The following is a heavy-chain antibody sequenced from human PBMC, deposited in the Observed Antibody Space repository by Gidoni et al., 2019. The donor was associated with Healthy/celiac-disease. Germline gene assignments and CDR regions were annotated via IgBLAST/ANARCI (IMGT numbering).Heavy chain of an antibody. CDR3: ARSRYYSSGPNDAFDI. D-gene: IGHD6-19*01. J-gene: IGHJ3*02. Sequence: EVQLVESGGGLVQLGWSMRLSCAASGFTVRRNSMGWVRQAPGKGLEWVSVIYSGGSTYYADSVKGRFTISRDNSKNTLYLQMNSLRAEDTAVYYCARSRYYSSGPNDAFDIWGQGTMVTVSS. CDR1: GFTVRRNS. CDR2: IYSGGST. V-gene: IGHV3-66*01.